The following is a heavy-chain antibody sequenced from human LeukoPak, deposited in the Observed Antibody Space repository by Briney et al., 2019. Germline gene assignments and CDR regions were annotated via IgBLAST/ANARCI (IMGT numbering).Heavy chain of an antibody. CDR1: GFTFSSYA. J-gene: IGHJ4*02. D-gene: IGHD3-10*01. CDR3: AKLRGPGSYSEVDY. Sequence: GGSLRLACAASGFTFSSYAMSWVRQAPGKGLEWVSAISGSGGSTYYADSVKGRFTISRDNSKNTLCLQMNSLRAEDTAVYYCAKLRGPGSYSEVDYWGQGTLVTVSS. V-gene: IGHV3-23*01. CDR2: ISGSGGST.